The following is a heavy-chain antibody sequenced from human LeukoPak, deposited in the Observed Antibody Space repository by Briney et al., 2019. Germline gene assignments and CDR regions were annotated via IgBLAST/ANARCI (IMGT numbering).Heavy chain of an antibody. V-gene: IGHV3-74*01. CDR2: IDGGGSST. J-gene: IGHJ4*01. CDR1: GFTFSYHW. CDR3: ARGPGSSGGAYVGDY. D-gene: IGHD3-22*01. Sequence: GGSLRLSCTASGFTFSYHWMHWVRQVPGKGLVWIPRIDGGGSSTSYADSVKGRFSISRDNSKSTLYLQMSSLRAEDTAVYYCARGPGSSGGAYVGDYWGHGTLVTVSS.